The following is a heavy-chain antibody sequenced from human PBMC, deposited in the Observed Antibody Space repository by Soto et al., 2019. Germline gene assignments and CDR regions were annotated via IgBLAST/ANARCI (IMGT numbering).Heavy chain of an antibody. J-gene: IGHJ6*02. CDR1: GFTFSSYA. V-gene: IGHV3-23*01. CDR3: AKSLGKTRYDFWSGTYYGMDV. Sequence: GGSLRLSCAASGFTFSSYAMSWVRQAPGKGLEWVSAISGSGGSTYYADSVKGRFTISRDNSKNTLYLQMNSLRAEDTAVYYCAKSLGKTRYDFWSGTYYGMDVWGQGTTVTVSS. CDR2: ISGSGGST. D-gene: IGHD3-3*01.